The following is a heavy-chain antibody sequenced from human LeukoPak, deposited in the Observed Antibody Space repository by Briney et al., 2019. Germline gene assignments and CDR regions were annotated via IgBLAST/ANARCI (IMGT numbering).Heavy chain of an antibody. CDR3: AREYSSSWLSYNWFDP. CDR2: ISSSSSYI. J-gene: IGHJ5*02. D-gene: IGHD6-13*01. Sequence: GGSLRLSCAASGFTFSSHAMGWVRQAPGKGLEWVSSISSSSSYIYYADSVKGRFTISRDNAKNSLYLQMNSLRAEDTAVYYCAREYSSSWLSYNWFDPWGQGTLVTVSS. V-gene: IGHV3-21*01. CDR1: GFTFSSHA.